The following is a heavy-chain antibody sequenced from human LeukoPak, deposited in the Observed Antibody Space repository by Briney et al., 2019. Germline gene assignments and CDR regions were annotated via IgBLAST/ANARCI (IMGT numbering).Heavy chain of an antibody. CDR1: GGSFSSYV. CDR2: IIPVLGVS. CDR3: AITSGSYPYNWFDP. J-gene: IGHJ5*02. Sequence: ASVKVSCKASGGSFSSYVITWVRQAPGQGLEWMGRIIPVLGVSNYAQKFQGRVTITTDESTSTAYMELSSLRSEDTAVYYCAITSGSYPYNWFDPWGQGTLVTVSS. V-gene: IGHV1-69*04. D-gene: IGHD1-26*01.